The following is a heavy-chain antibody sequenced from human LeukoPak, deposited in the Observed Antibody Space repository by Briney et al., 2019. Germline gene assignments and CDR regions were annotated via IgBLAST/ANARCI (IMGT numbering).Heavy chain of an antibody. CDR3: ARDAQRGFDYSNSLKN. D-gene: IGHD4-11*01. CDR1: GFIFSHHG. V-gene: IGHV3-33*01. Sequence: PGGSLRLSCAASGFIFSHHGMHWVRQAPGKGLEWVAVIWSDATNIFYADPVKGRFTISRDNSQNTVFLQMNSLRVKDTAIYYCARDAQRGFDYSNSLKNWGHGTLVTVSS. J-gene: IGHJ4*01. CDR2: IWSDATNI.